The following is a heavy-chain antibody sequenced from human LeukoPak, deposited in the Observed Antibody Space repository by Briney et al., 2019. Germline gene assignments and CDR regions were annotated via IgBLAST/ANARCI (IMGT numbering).Heavy chain of an antibody. CDR3: ARGTSSSWYYAFDI. J-gene: IGHJ3*02. CDR1: GFTFSSYA. D-gene: IGHD6-13*01. CDR2: ISTNGGST. Sequence: GGSLRLSCAASGFTFSSYAMHWVRQAPGKGLEYGSTISTNGGSTYYANSVKDRFTISRDNSKNTLYLQMGSLRAEDMAVYYCARGTSSSWYYAFDIWGQGTMVTVSS. V-gene: IGHV3-64*01.